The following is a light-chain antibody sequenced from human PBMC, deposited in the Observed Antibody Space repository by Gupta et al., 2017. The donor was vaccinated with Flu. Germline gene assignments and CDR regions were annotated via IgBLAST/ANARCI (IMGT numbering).Light chain of an antibody. CDR1: EIGSKS. CDR3: QVWHTRSNHYV. CDR2: DDN. Sequence: SYVLTQPPSVSVAPGQTARLTCGGNEIGSKSVHWYQQKAGQAPVLVGFDDNDRPSGIPERISGSNSGNTATLTISRVEAGDEADYYCQVWHTRSNHYVFGSGTRVTVL. V-gene: IGLV3-21*02. J-gene: IGLJ1*01.